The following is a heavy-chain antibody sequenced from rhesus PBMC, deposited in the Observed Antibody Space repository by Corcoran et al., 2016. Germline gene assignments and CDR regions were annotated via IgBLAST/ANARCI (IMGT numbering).Heavy chain of an antibody. J-gene: IGHJ4*01. CDR3: ARGRYYNIWTGYYDD. V-gene: IGHV4S10*01. CDR2: IFGTTTKH. D-gene: IGHD3-3*01. Sequence: VQLQESGPGVVKPSETLSLTCAVSSGSISETFRWTWIRQSPGKGLEWVGYIFGTTTKHIYNPPPNTRVTISKDTPKNQFSLNLNSLTAADTAVYYCARGRYYNIWTGYYDDWGQGVLVTVSS. CDR1: SGSISETFR.